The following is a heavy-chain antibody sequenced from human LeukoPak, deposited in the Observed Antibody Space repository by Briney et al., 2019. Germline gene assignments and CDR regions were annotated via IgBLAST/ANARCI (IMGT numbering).Heavy chain of an antibody. CDR1: GFGVSVNY. Sequence: PGGSLRLSCAASGFGVSVNYMSWVRQAPGKGLKWVSVLYASGTTKYADSVKGRFTISRDTSDNTLNLQMNGLGAEDSAVYYCAARGNGYTGIYVFAHWGQGTLVTVSA. J-gene: IGHJ4*02. CDR2: LYASGTT. V-gene: IGHV3-66*01. D-gene: IGHD1-26*01. CDR3: AARGNGYTGIYVFAH.